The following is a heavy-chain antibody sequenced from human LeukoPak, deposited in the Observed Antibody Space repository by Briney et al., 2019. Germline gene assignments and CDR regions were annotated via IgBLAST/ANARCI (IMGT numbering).Heavy chain of an antibody. Sequence: SETLSLTCTVSGGSISSSSYYWGWIRQPPGKGLEWVGSIYYSGSAYYTPSLKSRVTISVDTSKNQFSLKLSSVTAADTAVYYCARDYHYYDSSGYYWNDAFDIWGQGTMVTVSS. CDR2: IYYSGSA. J-gene: IGHJ3*02. V-gene: IGHV4-39*07. D-gene: IGHD3-22*01. CDR3: ARDYHYYDSSGYYWNDAFDI. CDR1: GGSISSSSYY.